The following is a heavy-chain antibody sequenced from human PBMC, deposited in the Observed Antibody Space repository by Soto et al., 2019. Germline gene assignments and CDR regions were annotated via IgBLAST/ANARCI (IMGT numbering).Heavy chain of an antibody. V-gene: IGHV4-39*01. J-gene: IGHJ5*01. CDR2: IYYSGTT. D-gene: IGHD3-10*01. CDR3: ARQNGSFRSWFDS. CDR1: GGSISSRSYY. Sequence: PSETLSLTCTVSGGSISSRSYYWGWIRQPPGKGLEWIGGIYYSGTTLHSPSLKSRVIISVDTSKNQFSLKLTSVPAADTAMYYCARQNGSFRSWFDSGGQGTLVTDS.